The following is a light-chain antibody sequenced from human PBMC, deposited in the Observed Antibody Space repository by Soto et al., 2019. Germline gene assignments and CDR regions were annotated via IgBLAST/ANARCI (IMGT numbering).Light chain of an antibody. CDR3: AAWDDSLNGYV. J-gene: IGLJ1*01. CDR2: EVS. V-gene: IGLV2-14*01. Sequence: QSALTQPASVSGSPGQSITISCTGTSSDVGGYNYVSWYQQHPGKAPKLMIYEVSNRPSGVSNRFSGSKSGTSASLAISGLQSADEADYYCAAWDDSLNGYVFGTGTKVTVL. CDR1: SSDVGGYNY.